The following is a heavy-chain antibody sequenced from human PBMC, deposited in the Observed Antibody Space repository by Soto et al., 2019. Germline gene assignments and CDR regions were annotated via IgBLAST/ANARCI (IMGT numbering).Heavy chain of an antibody. J-gene: IGHJ4*02. V-gene: IGHV5-10-1*01. CDR1: GYSFTNYW. Sequence: PGESLKISCKASGYSFTNYWITWVRQMPGKGLEWMGRIDPSDSYTNYSPSFQGHVTISADRSISTAYLQWRSLKASDTAMYYCARDPGISCWGFDSWGQGTLVTVS. CDR3: ARDPGISCWGFDS. D-gene: IGHD6-19*01. CDR2: IDPSDSYT.